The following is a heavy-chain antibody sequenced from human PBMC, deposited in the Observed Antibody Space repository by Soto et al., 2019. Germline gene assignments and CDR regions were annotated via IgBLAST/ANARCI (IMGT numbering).Heavy chain of an antibody. D-gene: IGHD3-22*01. Sequence: GGSLTLSCASSGFTFSSYGMHRVRQAPGKGLEWVAVIWYDGSNKYYADSVKGRFTISRDNSKNTLYLQMNSLRAEDTAVYYCARVTYYYDSSGSTFDYWGQGTLVTVSS. J-gene: IGHJ4*02. CDR2: IWYDGSNK. CDR1: GFTFSSYG. V-gene: IGHV3-33*01. CDR3: ARVTYYYDSSGSTFDY.